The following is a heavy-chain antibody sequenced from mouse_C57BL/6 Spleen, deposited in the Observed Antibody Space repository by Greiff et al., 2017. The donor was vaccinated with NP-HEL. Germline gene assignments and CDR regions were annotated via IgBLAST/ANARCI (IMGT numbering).Heavy chain of an antibody. D-gene: IGHD2-2*01. CDR2: IRLKSDNYAT. V-gene: IGHV6-3*01. CDR3: TAPIYYGYAWFAY. CDR1: GFTFSNYW. J-gene: IGHJ3*01. Sequence: EVMLVESGGGLVQPGGSMKLSCVASGFTFSNYWMNWVRQSPEKGLEWVAQIRLKSDNYATHYAESVKGRFTISRDDSKSSVYLQMNNLRAEDTGIYYCTAPIYYGYAWFAYWGQGTLVTVSA.